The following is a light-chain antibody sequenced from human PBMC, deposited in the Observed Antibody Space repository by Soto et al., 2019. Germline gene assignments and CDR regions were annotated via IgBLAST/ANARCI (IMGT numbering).Light chain of an antibody. CDR2: GAS. Sequence: EIVMTQSPATLSVSPGERATLSCRASQSVSSNLAWYQQKPGQAPRLLIYGASTRATGIPARFSGSGSGTEFTLTISSLQPEDFAAYYCQHYNNWPRTFGQGTKVEIK. V-gene: IGKV3-15*01. J-gene: IGKJ1*01. CDR1: QSVSSN. CDR3: QHYNNWPRT.